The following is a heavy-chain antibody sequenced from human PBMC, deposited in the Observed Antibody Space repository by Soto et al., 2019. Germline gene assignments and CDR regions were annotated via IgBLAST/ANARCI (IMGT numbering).Heavy chain of an antibody. J-gene: IGHJ4*02. V-gene: IGHV3-33*01. CDR1: GFTFSSYG. D-gene: IGHD2-2*01. Sequence: GGSLRLSCAASGFTFSSYGMHWVRQAPGKGLEWVAVIWYDGSNKYYADSVKGRFTISRDNSKNTLYLQMNSLRAEDTAVYYCARDSRCSSTSCYAHFDDWGQGTLVTVSS. CDR3: ARDSRCSSTSCYAHFDD. CDR2: IWYDGSNK.